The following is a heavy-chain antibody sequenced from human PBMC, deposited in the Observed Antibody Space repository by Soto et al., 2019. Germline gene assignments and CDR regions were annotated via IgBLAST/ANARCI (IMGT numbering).Heavy chain of an antibody. CDR3: ARDYYKYYDSSGYYRSPAY. V-gene: IGHV3-30-3*01. J-gene: IGHJ4*02. Sequence: PGESLKISCAASGFTFSSYAMHWVRQAPGKGLEWVALISYDGSDKDYADSVKGRFTISRDNSRNTLFLQMNSLRAEDTAVYYCARDYYKYYDSSGYYRSPAYWGQGTLVTVPQ. CDR2: ISYDGSDK. CDR1: GFTFSSYA. D-gene: IGHD3-22*01.